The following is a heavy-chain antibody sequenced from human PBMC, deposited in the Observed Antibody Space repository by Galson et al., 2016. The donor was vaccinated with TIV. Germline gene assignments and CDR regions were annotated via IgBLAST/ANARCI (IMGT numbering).Heavy chain of an antibody. D-gene: IGHD3-3*01. V-gene: IGHV6-1*01. J-gene: IGHJ4*02. CDR3: ARGAPSVFGVIMTLDD. CDR1: GDSVSSTSAA. CDR2: TYYRSTWYN. Sequence: CAISGDSVSSTSAAWTWIRQSPSRGLEWLGRTYYRSTWYNDYAASLKRRITINPDTSQNQFSVQLTSVTPEYAAVYYCARGAPSVFGVIMTLDDWGQGTLVTVSS.